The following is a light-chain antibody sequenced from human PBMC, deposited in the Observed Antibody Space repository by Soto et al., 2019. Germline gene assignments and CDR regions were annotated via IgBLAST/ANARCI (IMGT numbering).Light chain of an antibody. CDR1: QSVLYSSNNKNY. J-gene: IGKJ1*01. Sequence: DIVMTQSPDSLAVSLGERATINCKSSQSVLYSSNNKNYLAWYQQKPGQPPKLLIYWASTRESGVPDRFSGSGSGTDFTLSISSLQAENVAVYYCQQYYSTPQTFDQVTKVVIK. V-gene: IGKV4-1*01. CDR3: QQYYSTPQT. CDR2: WAS.